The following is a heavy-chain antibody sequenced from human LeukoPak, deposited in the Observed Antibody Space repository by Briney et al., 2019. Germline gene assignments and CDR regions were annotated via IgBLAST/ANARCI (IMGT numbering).Heavy chain of an antibody. J-gene: IGHJ4*02. CDR2: IYHGGSP. CDR3: ARVNINNWHSCDY. CDR1: GGSISSNNW. D-gene: IGHD1-1*01. Sequence: PSETLPLTCAVSGGSISSNNWWGWVRQPPGKGLEWIGEIYHGGSPNYNPSLKSRVTISVDKSRNHFSLNLSSVTAADTAVYYCARVNINNWHSCDYWGQGTLVTVSS. V-gene: IGHV4-4*02.